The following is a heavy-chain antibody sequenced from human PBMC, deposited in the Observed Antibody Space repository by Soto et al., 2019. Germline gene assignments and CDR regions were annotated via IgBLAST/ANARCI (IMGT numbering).Heavy chain of an antibody. Sequence: PGGSLRLSCAGSGFIFKNYALNWVRQAPGKGLEWVASITRDGYNKYYADSVKGRFTISRDNSRDTLSLQMTALTIEDSSVYYCTKSSGGSSSVGMDYWGQGTRGT. J-gene: IGHJ4*02. CDR3: TKSSGGSSSVGMDY. CDR2: ITRDGYNK. D-gene: IGHD6-6*01. CDR1: GFIFKNYA. V-gene: IGHV3-30*04.